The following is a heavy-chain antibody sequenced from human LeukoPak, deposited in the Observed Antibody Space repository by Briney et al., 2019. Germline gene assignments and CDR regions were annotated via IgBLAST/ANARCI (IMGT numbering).Heavy chain of an antibody. Sequence: ASVKVSCKASGFTFVNFGITWVRQAPGQGLEWMGWISGYNGNRKIAQNFQGRVTLTTDISTGTAYMELGSLRSDDTALYFCARVPTVFGVDPEQNHFDRWGQGTLVIVSA. D-gene: IGHD3-3*01. V-gene: IGHV1-18*04. CDR1: GFTFVNFG. CDR3: ARVPTVFGVDPEQNHFDR. CDR2: ISGYNGNR. J-gene: IGHJ4*02.